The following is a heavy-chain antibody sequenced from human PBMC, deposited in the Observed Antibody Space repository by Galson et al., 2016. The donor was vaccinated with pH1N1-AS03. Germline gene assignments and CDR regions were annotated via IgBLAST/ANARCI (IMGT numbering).Heavy chain of an antibody. Sequence: SVNVSCKASGGTFSSYAISWVRQAPGQGLEWMGGIIAMFGTANYAQKVQGRVTITADKSTSTAYMELSSLRSEDAAVYYCARDANYDFWSGHDAFDIWGQGTMVTVSS. CDR1: GGTFSSYA. CDR3: ARDANYDFWSGHDAFDI. CDR2: IIAMFGTA. V-gene: IGHV1-69*06. J-gene: IGHJ3*02. D-gene: IGHD3-3*01.